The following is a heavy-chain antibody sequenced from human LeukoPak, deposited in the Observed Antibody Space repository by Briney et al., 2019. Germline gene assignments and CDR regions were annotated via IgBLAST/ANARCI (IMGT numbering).Heavy chain of an antibody. CDR2: IYHTGST. CDR1: GGSFSTDDYY. V-gene: IGHV4-30-2*01. CDR3: ARRPYGSGIAVFDH. Sequence: SETLSLTCAVYGGSFSTDDYYWSWIRQPPGKGLEWIGYIYHTGSTYYNPSLKSRVTISVDRSKNQFSLKLSSVTAADTAVYYCARRPYGSGIAVFDHWGQGTLVAVSS. D-gene: IGHD3-10*01. J-gene: IGHJ4*02.